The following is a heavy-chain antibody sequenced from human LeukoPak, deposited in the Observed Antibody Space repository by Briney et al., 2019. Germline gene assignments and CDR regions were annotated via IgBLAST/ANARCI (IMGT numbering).Heavy chain of an antibody. CDR1: GFTFSSYG. Sequence: GGSLRLSCAAPGFTFSSYGMHWVRQAPGKGLEWVAFIRYDGSNKYYADSVKGRFTISRDNSKNTLYLQMNSLRAEDTAVYYCAKNLGYSSGWYIDYWGQGTLVTVSS. D-gene: IGHD6-19*01. CDR3: AKNLGYSSGWYIDY. V-gene: IGHV3-30*02. J-gene: IGHJ4*02. CDR2: IRYDGSNK.